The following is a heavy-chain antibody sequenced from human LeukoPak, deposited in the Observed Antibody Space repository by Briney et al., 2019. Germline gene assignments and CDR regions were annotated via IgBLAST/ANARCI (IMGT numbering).Heavy chain of an antibody. J-gene: IGHJ4*02. CDR1: GSTFSSYD. Sequence: PGRSLSLSCAASGSTFSSYDMHWVRQAPGKGLEWVAVISYDGSNRDYVDSVKGRFTISRDNSKNTLYLQMNSLRAEDTAVYYCARDHSSGWYSDYFDYWGQGTLVTVSS. CDR3: ARDHSSGWYSDYFDY. CDR2: ISYDGSNR. V-gene: IGHV3-30*03. D-gene: IGHD6-19*01.